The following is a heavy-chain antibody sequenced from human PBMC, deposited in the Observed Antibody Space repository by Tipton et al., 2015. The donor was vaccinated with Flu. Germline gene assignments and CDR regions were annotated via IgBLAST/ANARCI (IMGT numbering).Heavy chain of an antibody. CDR3: ATSYVLPRYYFDY. CDR1: GFTFSSYT. CDR2: ISISGNSI. V-gene: IGHV3-21*06. J-gene: IGHJ4*02. Sequence: SLRLSCAASGFTFSSYTMNWVRQSPGKDLEWVSSISISGNSIYYADSVKGRFTISRDNAKNSLYLQMNSLRAEDTAVYYCATSYVLPRYYFDYWGQGALVTVSS. D-gene: IGHD3-10*01.